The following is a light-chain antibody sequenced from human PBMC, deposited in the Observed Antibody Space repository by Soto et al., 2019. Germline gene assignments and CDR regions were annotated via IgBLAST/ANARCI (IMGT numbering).Light chain of an antibody. J-gene: IGKJ2*01. CDR3: QHYNNWPPFT. Sequence: EIVMTQSPATLSVSPGERATLSCRASQSVSSYLAWYQQKPGQAPRLLIYGASTRATGIPARFSGSWSGTEFTLTISSLQSEDFAVYYCQHYNNWPPFTFGQGTKLEIK. V-gene: IGKV3-15*01. CDR2: GAS. CDR1: QSVSSY.